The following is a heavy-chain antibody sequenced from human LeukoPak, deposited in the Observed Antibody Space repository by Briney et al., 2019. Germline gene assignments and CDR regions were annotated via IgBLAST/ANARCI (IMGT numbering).Heavy chain of an antibody. CDR1: GGSISSGGYY. Sequence: TETLSLTCTVSGGSISSGGYYWSWIRQPPGKGLEWIGYIYYSGSTNYNPSLKSRVTISVDTSKNQFSLKLSSVTAADTAVYYCARSYDILTGYYQYYFDYWGQGTLVTVSS. CDR3: ARSYDILTGYYQYYFDY. D-gene: IGHD3-9*01. V-gene: IGHV4-61*08. CDR2: IYYSGST. J-gene: IGHJ4*02.